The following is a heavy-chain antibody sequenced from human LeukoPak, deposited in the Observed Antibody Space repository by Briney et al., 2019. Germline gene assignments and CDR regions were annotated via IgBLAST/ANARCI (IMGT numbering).Heavy chain of an antibody. CDR2: IYPRNGST. CDR3: ARDQEGFDY. CDR1: GYSFTSNY. V-gene: IGHV1-46*01. J-gene: IGHJ4*02. Sequence: ASVKVSCKASGYSFTSNYIHWVRQAPGQGLEWMGMIYPRNGSTSYAQKFQGRVTVTRDTSTSTVHMELSGLRSEDTAVYYCARDQEGFDYWGQGTLVTVSS.